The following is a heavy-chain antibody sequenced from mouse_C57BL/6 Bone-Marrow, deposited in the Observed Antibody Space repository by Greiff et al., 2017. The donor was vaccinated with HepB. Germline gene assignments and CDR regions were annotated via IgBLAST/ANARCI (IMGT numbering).Heavy chain of an antibody. V-gene: IGHV3-6*01. J-gene: IGHJ4*01. Sequence: DVQLVESGPGLVKPSQSLSLTCSVTGYSITSGYYWNWIRQFPGNKLEWMGYISYDGSNNYNPSLKNRISITRDTSKNQFFLKLNSVTTEDTATYYCARGDYSNYAMDYWGQGTSVTVSS. CDR3: ARGDYSNYAMDY. CDR1: GYSITSGYY. CDR2: ISYDGSN. D-gene: IGHD2-5*01.